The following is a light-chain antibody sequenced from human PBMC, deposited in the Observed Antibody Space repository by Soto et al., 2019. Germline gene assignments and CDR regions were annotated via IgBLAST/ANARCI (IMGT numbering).Light chain of an antibody. V-gene: IGLV1-40*01. CDR1: SSNIGAGYD. CDR3: QSCDSSLIGSKV. CDR2: ANS. J-gene: IGLJ1*01. Sequence: QSVLTQPPSVSGAPGQRVTISCTGSSSNIGAGYDVHWYQQLPGTAPNLLIYANSNRPSGVPDRFSGSKSGTSASLAITGLQAEDEADYYCQSCDSSLIGSKVFGTGTKLTVL.